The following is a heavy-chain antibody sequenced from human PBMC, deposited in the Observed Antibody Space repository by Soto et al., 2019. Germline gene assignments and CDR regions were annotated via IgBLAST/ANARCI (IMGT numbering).Heavy chain of an antibody. J-gene: IGHJ6*03. CDR3: ASPTGGGYCSGGSCYDNMDV. V-gene: IGHV3-23*01. D-gene: IGHD2-15*01. CDR2: ISGSGGST. Sequence: LSLTCAASGFTFSSYAMSWVRQAPGKGLEWVSAISGSGGSTYYADSVKGRFTISRDNSKNTLYLQMNSLRAEDTAVYYCASPTGGGYCSGGSCYDNMDVWGKGTTVTVSS. CDR1: GFTFSSYA.